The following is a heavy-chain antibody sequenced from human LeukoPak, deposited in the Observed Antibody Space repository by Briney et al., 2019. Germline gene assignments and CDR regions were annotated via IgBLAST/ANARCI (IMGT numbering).Heavy chain of an antibody. J-gene: IGHJ4*02. D-gene: IGHD3-10*01. CDR1: GFTFSSYW. CDR2: IKEDGSEK. CDR3: ALNPDYYGSGSFDY. Sequence: GGSLRLSCAASGFTFSSYWMSWVRLAPGKGLEWVADIKEDGSEKYYVDSVKGRFTISRDNAKNSLYLQMNSLRAEDTAVYYCALNPDYYGSGSFDYWGQGTLITVSS. V-gene: IGHV3-7*01.